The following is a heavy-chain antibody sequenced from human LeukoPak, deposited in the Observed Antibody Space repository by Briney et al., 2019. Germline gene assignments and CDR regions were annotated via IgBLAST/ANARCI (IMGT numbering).Heavy chain of an antibody. CDR1: GGSFSGYY. CDR3: ARDQQIALVSYYYYGMDV. Sequence: SETLSLTCAVYGGSFSGYYWSWIRQPPGKGLEWIGEINHSGSTNYNPSLKSRVTISVDKSKNQFSLKLSSVTAADTAVYYCARDQQIALVSYYYYGMDVWGQGTTVTVSS. D-gene: IGHD3-22*01. CDR2: INHSGST. J-gene: IGHJ6*02. V-gene: IGHV4-34*01.